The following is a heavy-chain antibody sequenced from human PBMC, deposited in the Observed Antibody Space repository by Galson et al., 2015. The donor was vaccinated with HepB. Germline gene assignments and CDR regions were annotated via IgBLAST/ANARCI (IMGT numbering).Heavy chain of an antibody. CDR1: GFTFSSYS. J-gene: IGHJ5*02. Sequence: SLRLSCAASGFTFSSYSMNWVRQAPGKGLEWVSYISSSSSTIYYADSVKGRFTISRDNAKNSLYLQMNSLRDEDTAVYYCARAQMRVAATYNWFDPWGQGTLVTVSS. CDR2: ISSSSSTI. D-gene: IGHD2-15*01. V-gene: IGHV3-48*02. CDR3: ARAQMRVAATYNWFDP.